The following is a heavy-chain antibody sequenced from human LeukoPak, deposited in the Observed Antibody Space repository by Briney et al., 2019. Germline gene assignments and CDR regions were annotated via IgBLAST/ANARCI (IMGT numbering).Heavy chain of an antibody. V-gene: IGHV4-61*01. J-gene: IGHJ6*02. CDR3: ARDQPTFYYYYYGMDV. CDR2: IYYSGST. CDR1: GGSVSSGSYY. Sequence: PSENLSLTCTVSGGSVSSGSYYWSWIRQPPGKGLEWIGYIYYSGSTNYNPSLKSRVTISVDTSKNQFSLKLSSVTAADTAVYYCARDQPTFYYYYYGMDVWGQGTTVTVSS.